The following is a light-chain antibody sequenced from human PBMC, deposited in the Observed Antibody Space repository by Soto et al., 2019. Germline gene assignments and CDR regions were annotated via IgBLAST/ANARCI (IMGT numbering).Light chain of an antibody. V-gene: IGLV2-11*01. J-gene: IGLJ1*01. Sequence: QSALTQPASVSGSPGQSLTISCTGTRSDIGAFKFVSWFQQHPGKAPKLVIYEVSKRPSGVPDRFSGSKSGNTASLTISGLQAEDEADYYCCSYAGSYPYVFGTGTKLTAL. CDR2: EVS. CDR1: RSDIGAFKF. CDR3: CSYAGSYPYV.